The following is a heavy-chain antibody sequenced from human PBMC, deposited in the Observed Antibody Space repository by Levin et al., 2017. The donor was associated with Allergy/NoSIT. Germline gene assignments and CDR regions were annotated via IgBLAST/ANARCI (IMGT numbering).Heavy chain of an antibody. V-gene: IGHV3-30-3*01. J-gene: IGHJ4*02. CDR1: GFTFSSYA. D-gene: IGHD3-10*01. Sequence: GESLKISCAASGFTFSSYAMHWVRQAPGKGLEWVAVISYDGSNKYYADSVKGRFTISRDNSKNTLYLQMNSLRAEDTAVYYCARDVLLWFGELGYYFDYWGQGTLVTVSS. CDR2: ISYDGSNK. CDR3: ARDVLLWFGELGYYFDY.